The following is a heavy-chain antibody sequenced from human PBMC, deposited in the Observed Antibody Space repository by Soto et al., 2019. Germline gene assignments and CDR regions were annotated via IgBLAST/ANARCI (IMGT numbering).Heavy chain of an antibody. CDR3: ANCSFIRVDTAMVDAFDI. CDR1: AFTLSSDA. D-gene: IGHD5-18*01. J-gene: IGHJ3*02. CDR2: IRGSGGRT. V-gene: IGHV3-23*01. Sequence: PGGSLRLSCAASAFTLSSDAMSWVRQAPGKGLEWVAAIRGSGGRTYYRDSVKGRVTISRDNSKNTVYLQMNSLRAEDTAVYYCANCSFIRVDTAMVDAFDIWGQGTTVTVSS.